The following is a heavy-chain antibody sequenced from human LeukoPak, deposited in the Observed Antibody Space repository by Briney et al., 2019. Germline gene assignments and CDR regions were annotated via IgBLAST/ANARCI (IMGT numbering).Heavy chain of an antibody. J-gene: IGHJ4*02. CDR3: ARAPVPLIAAAGEFDY. D-gene: IGHD6-13*01. CDR2: INAGNGNT. Sequence: GASVKVSCKASGYTFTSYAMHWVRQAPGQRLEWMGWINAGNGNTKYSQKFQGRVTITRDTSASTAYMELSSLRSEDTAVYYCARAPVPLIAAAGEFDYWGQGTLVTVSS. CDR1: GYTFTSYA. V-gene: IGHV1-3*01.